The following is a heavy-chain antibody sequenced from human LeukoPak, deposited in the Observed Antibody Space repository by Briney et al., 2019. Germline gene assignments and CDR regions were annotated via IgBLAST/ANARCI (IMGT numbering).Heavy chain of an antibody. Sequence: PSETLSLTCTVSGGSISSDYWSWIRQPPGKGLEWIGYIYYSGSTNYNPSLTSRVTISVDTSKNQFSLKLSSVTAADTAVYYCARDSGSLVDYWGQGTLVTVSS. V-gene: IGHV4-59*01. CDR1: GGSISSDY. D-gene: IGHD1-26*01. J-gene: IGHJ4*02. CDR3: ARDSGSLVDY. CDR2: IYYSGST.